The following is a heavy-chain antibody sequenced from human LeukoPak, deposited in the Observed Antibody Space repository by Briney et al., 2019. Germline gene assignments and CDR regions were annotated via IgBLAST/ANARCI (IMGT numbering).Heavy chain of an antibody. D-gene: IGHD3-22*01. CDR1: GGSFSGYY. CDR3: ARRPSDSSGYEKDYYYYMDV. V-gene: IGHV4-34*01. CDR2: INHSGST. J-gene: IGHJ6*03. Sequence: SETLSLTCAVYGGSFSGYYWSWIRQPPGKGLEWIGEINHSGSTNYNPSLKSRVTISVDTSKNQFSLKLSSVTAADTAVYYCARRPSDSSGYEKDYYYYMDVWGKGTTVTISS.